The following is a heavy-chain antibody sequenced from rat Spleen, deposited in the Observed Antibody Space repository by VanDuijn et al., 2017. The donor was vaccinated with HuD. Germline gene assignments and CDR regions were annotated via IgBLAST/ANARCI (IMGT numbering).Heavy chain of an antibody. CDR1: GYSITSSYG. D-gene: IGHD1-10*01. Sequence: EVQLQESGPGLVKPSQSLSLTCSVTGYSITSSYGWNWIRKFPGNKLEWMGYINNVGGTNYNPSLKSRISITRDTSKNQFFLQVNSVTTEDTATYYCARLEATYWFAYGGQGTLVTVSS. CDR2: INNVGGT. CDR3: ARLEATYWFAY. V-gene: IGHV3-3*01. J-gene: IGHJ3*01.